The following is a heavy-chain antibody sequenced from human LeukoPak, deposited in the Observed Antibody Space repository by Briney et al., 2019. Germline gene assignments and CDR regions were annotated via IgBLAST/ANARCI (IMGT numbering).Heavy chain of an antibody. V-gene: IGHV4-30-2*01. CDR2: IYHSGST. Sequence: SQTLSLTCTVSGGSTSSGGYYWSWIRQPPGEGLEWIGYIYHSGSTYYNPSLKSRVTISVDRSKNQFSLKLSSVTAADTAVYYCARSGNTVTQPRYYYYMDVWGKGTTVTVSS. CDR3: ARSGNTVTQPRYYYYMDV. J-gene: IGHJ6*03. D-gene: IGHD4-11*01. CDR1: GGSTSSGGYY.